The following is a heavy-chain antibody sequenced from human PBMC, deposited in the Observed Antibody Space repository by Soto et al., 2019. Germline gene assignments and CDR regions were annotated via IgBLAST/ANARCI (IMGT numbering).Heavy chain of an antibody. D-gene: IGHD2-2*01. J-gene: IGHJ5*02. CDR3: ARLGYCISTSCSNWFDP. CDR2: IYPGDSDT. V-gene: IGHV5-51*01. CDR1: GYSFTRYW. Sequence: GESLKISCKGCGYSFTRYWIGWVRQMPGKGLEWMGIIYPGDSDTRYSPSFQGQVTISADKSISTAYLQWSSLKASDTAMYYCARLGYCISTSCSNWFDPWGQGTLVTVSS.